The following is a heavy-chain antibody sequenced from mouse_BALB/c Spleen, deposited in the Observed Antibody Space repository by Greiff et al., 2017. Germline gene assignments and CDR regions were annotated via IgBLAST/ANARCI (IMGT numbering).Heavy chain of an antibody. CDR2: ISSGSSTI. V-gene: IGHV5-17*02. Sequence: DVKLVESVGGLVQPGGSRKLSCAASGFTFSSFGMHWVRQAPEKGLEWVAYISSGSSTIYYADTVKGRFTISRDNPKNTLFLQMTSLRSEDTAMYYCARSDGSSSDYWGQGTTLTVSS. J-gene: IGHJ2*01. D-gene: IGHD1-1*01. CDR3: ARSDGSSSDY. CDR1: GFTFSSFG.